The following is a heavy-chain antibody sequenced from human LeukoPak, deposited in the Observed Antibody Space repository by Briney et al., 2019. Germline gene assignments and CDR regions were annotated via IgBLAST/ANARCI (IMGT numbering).Heavy chain of an antibody. V-gene: IGHV1-2*02. J-gene: IGHJ4*02. CDR2: INPNSGGT. CDR3: ARVASYYYGSGSLYYFDY. Sequence: ASVKVSCKASGDTFSSSAINWVRQAPGQGLEWMGWINPNSGGTNYAQKFQGRVTMTRDTSISTAYMELSRLRSDDTAVYYCARVASYYYGSGSLYYFDYWGQGTLVTVSS. D-gene: IGHD3-10*01. CDR1: GDTFSSSA.